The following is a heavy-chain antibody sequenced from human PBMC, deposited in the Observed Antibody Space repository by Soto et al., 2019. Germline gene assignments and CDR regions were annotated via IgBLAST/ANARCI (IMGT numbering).Heavy chain of an antibody. V-gene: IGHV4-59*08. CDR1: GGSISSYY. Sequence: QVQLQESGPGLVKPSETLSLTCTVSGGSISSYYWSWIRQPPGKGLEWIGYIYYSGSTNHNPSLKSRVTISVDTSKNQFSLKLSSVTAADTAVYYCASPGGTWGQGTLVTVSS. D-gene: IGHD3-16*01. CDR3: ASPGGT. J-gene: IGHJ5*02. CDR2: IYYSGST.